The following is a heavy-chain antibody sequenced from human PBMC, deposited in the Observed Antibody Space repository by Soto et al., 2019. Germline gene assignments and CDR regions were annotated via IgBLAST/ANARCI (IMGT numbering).Heavy chain of an antibody. CDR2: IYHSGST. Sequence: SETLSLTCAVSGGSISSSNWWSWVRQPPGKGLEWIGEIYHSGSTNYNPSLKSRVTISVDKSKNQFSLKLSSVTAADTAVYYCVRVCSGGSCYSGFDYWGQGTLVTVS. D-gene: IGHD2-15*01. CDR3: VRVCSGGSCYSGFDY. V-gene: IGHV4-4*02. J-gene: IGHJ4*02. CDR1: GGSISSSNW.